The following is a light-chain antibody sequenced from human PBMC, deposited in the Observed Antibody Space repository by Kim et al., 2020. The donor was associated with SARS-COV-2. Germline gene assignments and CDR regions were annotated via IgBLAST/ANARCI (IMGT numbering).Light chain of an antibody. CDR1: KLGDKY. J-gene: IGLJ3*02. V-gene: IGLV3-1*01. Sequence: SYELTQPPSVSVSPGQTASIPCSGDKLGDKYASWYQQKSGQSPVLVIYQDRKRPSGIPARFSGSISGNTATLTISGTQPMDEADYYCQVWDSSKVVFGGG. CDR2: QDR. CDR3: QVWDSSKVV.